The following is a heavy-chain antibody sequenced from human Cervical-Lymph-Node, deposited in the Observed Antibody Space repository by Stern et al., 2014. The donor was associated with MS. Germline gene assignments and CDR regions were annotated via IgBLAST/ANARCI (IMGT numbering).Heavy chain of an antibody. CDR3: AWASDV. D-gene: IGHD2/OR15-2a*01. Sequence: EVQLVEAGAELIRPGESLKISCKGSGYKFSIYWIAWVRQMPGQVLEWMGIIYPGDSETRYSPSFQGQVTMSADKSTSTAYLQWSSLNASFCARQTTAWASDVWGQGTLVTVSS. J-gene: IGHJ4*02. CDR2: IYPGDSET. CDR1: GYKFSIYW. V-gene: IGHV5-51*03.